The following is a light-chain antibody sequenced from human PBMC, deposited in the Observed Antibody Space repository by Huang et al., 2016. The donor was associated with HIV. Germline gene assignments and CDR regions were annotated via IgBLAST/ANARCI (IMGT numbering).Light chain of an antibody. CDR3: QYGET. CDR2: EIS. V-gene: IGKV1-5*03. Sequence: DIQMTQSPSTLSAFVGDRLTTTCRASQNISRWLAWYQQNPGKAPRLLIYEISSLESGVPSRFSGSGSGTEFTLTISSLQPDDIGTYYCQYGETFGQGSKVEVK. J-gene: IGKJ1*01. CDR1: QNISRW.